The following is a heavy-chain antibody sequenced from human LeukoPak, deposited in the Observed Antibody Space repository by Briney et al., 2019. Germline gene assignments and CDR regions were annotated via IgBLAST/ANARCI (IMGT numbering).Heavy chain of an antibody. D-gene: IGHD3-3*01. Sequence: GSSVKVSCKASGGTFSSYAISWVRQAPGQGLEWMGGIIPIFGTANYAQKFQGRVTITADESTSTAYMELSSLRAEDTAVYYCASWAGNTQSDSWSGPFDYWGQGTLVTVSS. V-gene: IGHV1-69*01. CDR3: ASWAGNTQSDSWSGPFDY. CDR1: GGTFSSYA. J-gene: IGHJ4*02. CDR2: IIPIFGTA.